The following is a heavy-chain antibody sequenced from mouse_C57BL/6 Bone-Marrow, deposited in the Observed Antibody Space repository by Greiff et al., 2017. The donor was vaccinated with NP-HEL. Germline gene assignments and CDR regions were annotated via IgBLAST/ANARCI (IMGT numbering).Heavy chain of an antibody. J-gene: IGHJ2*01. Sequence: EVQLQQSGPELVKPGASVKIPCKASGYTFTDYNMDWVKQSHGKSLEWIGDINPNNGGTIYNQKFKGKATLTVDKSSSTAYMELRSLTSEDTAVYYCARGANCVPFDYWGQGTTLTVSS. CDR3: ARGANCVPFDY. V-gene: IGHV1-18*01. D-gene: IGHD4-1*01. CDR1: GYTFTDYN. CDR2: INPNNGGT.